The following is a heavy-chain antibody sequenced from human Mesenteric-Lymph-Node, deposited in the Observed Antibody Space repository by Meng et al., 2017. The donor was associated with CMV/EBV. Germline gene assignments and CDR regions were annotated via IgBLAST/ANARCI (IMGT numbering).Heavy chain of an antibody. Sequence: GESLKISCAASGFTFSDYYMGWIRQAPGKGLEWVSYISSSGSTIYYADSVKGRFTISRDSAKNSLYLQMNSLRPEDTALYYCTKDIFPNDYSNYYGMDVWGQGTTVTVSS. V-gene: IGHV3-11*01. J-gene: IGHJ6*02. D-gene: IGHD4-11*01. CDR2: ISSSGSTI. CDR1: GFTFSDYY. CDR3: TKDIFPNDYSNYYGMDV.